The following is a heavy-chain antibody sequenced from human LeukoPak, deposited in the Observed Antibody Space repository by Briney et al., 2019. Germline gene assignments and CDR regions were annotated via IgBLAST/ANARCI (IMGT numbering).Heavy chain of an antibody. J-gene: IGHJ4*02. CDR1: GFIFSSYS. V-gene: IGHV3-21*04. Sequence: GGSLRLSCVASGFIFSSYSMNWVRQAPGKGLEWVSSISSSSSYIYYADSVKGRFTISRDNAKNSLYLQMNNLRAEDTAVYYCAKDSRHLSSTRGGLKESRGGFSDYWGQGTLVTVSS. CDR2: ISSSSSYI. CDR3: AKDSRHLSSTRGGLKESRGGFSDY. D-gene: IGHD6-13*01.